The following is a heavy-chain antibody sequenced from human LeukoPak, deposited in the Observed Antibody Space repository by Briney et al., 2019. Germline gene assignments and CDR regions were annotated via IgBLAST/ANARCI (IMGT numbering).Heavy chain of an antibody. V-gene: IGHV4-34*01. CDR2: INHSGST. CDR1: GGSFSGYY. Sequence: SETLSLTCAVYGGSFSGYYWSWIRQPPGKGLEWIGEINHSGSTNYNPSLKSRVTISVDTSKDQFSLKLSSVTAADTAVYYCARGFQHWGQGTLVTVSS. CDR3: ARGFQH. J-gene: IGHJ1*01.